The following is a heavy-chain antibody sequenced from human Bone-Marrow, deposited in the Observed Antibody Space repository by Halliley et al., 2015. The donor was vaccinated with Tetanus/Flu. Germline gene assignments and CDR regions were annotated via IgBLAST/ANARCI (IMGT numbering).Heavy chain of an antibody. CDR1: GGFIRSGGYY. CDR2: IYYSGST. V-gene: IGHV4-31*03. CDR3: ARGVGNNWFDP. D-gene: IGHD3-3*01. J-gene: IGHJ5*02. Sequence: LRLSCTVSGGFIRSGGYYWSWIRQHPGKGLEWIGNIYYSGSTYYNPSLKSRVTISVDTSKNQFSLRLSSVTAADTAVYYCARGVGNNWFDPWGQGALVTVSS.